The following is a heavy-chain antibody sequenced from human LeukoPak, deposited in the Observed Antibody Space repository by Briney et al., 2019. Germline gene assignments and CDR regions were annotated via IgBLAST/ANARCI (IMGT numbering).Heavy chain of an antibody. J-gene: IGHJ4*02. CDR3: ARVDESIAARPTLGY. CDR2: IYYSGST. D-gene: IGHD6-6*01. V-gene: IGHV4-59*01. Sequence: SETLSLTCTVSGGSLSSYYWSWIRQPPGKGLEWIGYIYYSGSTNYNPSLKSRVTISVDTSKNQFSLKLSSVTAADTAVYYCARVDESIAARPTLGYWGQGTLVTVSS. CDR1: GGSLSSYY.